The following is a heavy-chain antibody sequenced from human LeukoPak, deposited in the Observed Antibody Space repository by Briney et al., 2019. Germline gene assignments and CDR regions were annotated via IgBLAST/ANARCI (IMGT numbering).Heavy chain of an antibody. J-gene: IGHJ5*02. D-gene: IGHD2-2*01. V-gene: IGHV3-30-3*01. CDR1: GFTFSSCA. CDR2: ISYDGSNK. CDR3: ATDIVVVPAAISGLNWFDP. Sequence: XGSLRLSCAASGFTFSSCAMHWVRQAPGKGLEWVAVISYDGSNKYYADSVKGRFTISRDNSKNTLYLQMNSLRAEDTAVYYCATDIVVVPAAISGLNWFDPWGQGTLVTVSS.